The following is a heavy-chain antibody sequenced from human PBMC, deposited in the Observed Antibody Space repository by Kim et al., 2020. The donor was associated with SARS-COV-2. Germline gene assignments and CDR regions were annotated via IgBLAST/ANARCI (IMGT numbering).Heavy chain of an antibody. J-gene: IGHJ6*02. CDR3: ARPDGFGELLAPDYYYYGMDV. CDR1: GGTFSSYA. V-gene: IGHV1-69*13. Sequence: SVKVSCKASGGTFSSYAISWVRQAPGQGLEWMGGIIPIFGTANYAQKFQGRVTITADESTSTAYMELSSLRSEDTAVYYCARPDGFGELLAPDYYYYGMDVWGQGTTVTVSS. CDR2: IIPIFGTA. D-gene: IGHD3-10*01.